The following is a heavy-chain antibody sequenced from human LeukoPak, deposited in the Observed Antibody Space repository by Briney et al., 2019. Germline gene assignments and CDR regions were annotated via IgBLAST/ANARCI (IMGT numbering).Heavy chain of an antibody. CDR2: IDHSGSS. CDR3: ARDVMNDSSGYYYSYWFDP. J-gene: IGHJ5*02. CDR1: GESFSGHY. Sequence: SSETLSLTCAVYGESFSGHYWTWVRQPPGKGLEWIGEIDHSGSSNYKPSLKSRVTLSVDTSKNQFSLKLSSVTAADTAVYYCARDVMNDSSGYYYSYWFDPWGQGTLVTVSS. V-gene: IGHV4-34*01. D-gene: IGHD3-22*01.